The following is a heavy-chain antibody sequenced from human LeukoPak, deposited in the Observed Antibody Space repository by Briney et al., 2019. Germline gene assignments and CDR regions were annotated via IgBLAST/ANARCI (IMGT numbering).Heavy chain of an antibody. CDR3: ARDVSYYRVSRCHHWFDP. J-gene: IGHJ5*02. CDR1: GLTFSTSA. CDR2: VGTRTGPI. D-gene: IGHD5/OR15-5a*01. V-gene: IGHV3-48*01. Sequence: GGSLRLSCLASGLTFSTSAFNWVRQAPGKGLEWVSYVGTRTGPIYYADSVRGRSTVSRDDVRNSVHLQINSLRAEDTAVYYCARDVSYYRVSRCHHWFDPWGQGTLVTVSS.